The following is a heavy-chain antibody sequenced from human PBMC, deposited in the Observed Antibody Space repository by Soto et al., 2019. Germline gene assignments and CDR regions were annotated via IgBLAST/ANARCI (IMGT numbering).Heavy chain of an antibody. CDR3: AAIDDYGGNSGNY. J-gene: IGHJ4*02. D-gene: IGHD4-17*01. CDR2: IVVGSGNT. Sequence: ASVKVSCKASGFTFTSSAVQWVRQARGQRLEWLGWIVVGSGNTNYAQKFQERVTITRDMSTSTAYMELSSLRSEDTAVYYCAAIDDYGGNSGNYWGQGTLVTVSS. CDR1: GFTFTSSA. V-gene: IGHV1-58*01.